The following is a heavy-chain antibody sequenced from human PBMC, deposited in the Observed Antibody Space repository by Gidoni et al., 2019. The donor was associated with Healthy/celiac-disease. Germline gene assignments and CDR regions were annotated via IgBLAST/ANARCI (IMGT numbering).Heavy chain of an antibody. D-gene: IGHD3-22*01. J-gene: IGHJ4*02. CDR1: GFTFDDYA. CDR2: ISWDGGST. CDR3: AKDHLDTTITMIVALPDY. Sequence: EVQLVESGGVVVQPGGSLRLSCAASGFTFDDYAMHWVRQAPGKGLEWVSLISWDGGSTYYADSVKCRFTISRDNSKNSLYLQMNSLRAEDTALYYCAKDHLDTTITMIVALPDYWGQGTLVTVSS. V-gene: IGHV3-43D*03.